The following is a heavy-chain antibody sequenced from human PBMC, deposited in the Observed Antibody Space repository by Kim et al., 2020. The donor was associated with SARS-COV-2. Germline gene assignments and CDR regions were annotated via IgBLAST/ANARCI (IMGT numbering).Heavy chain of an antibody. D-gene: IGHD6-19*01. J-gene: IGHJ4*02. V-gene: IGHV3-7*01. Sequence: SVESVKGRFTTSEDNAKNSLYLQMNNLRAEDTAVYYCATSGIRVAGVDYWGQGTLVTVSS. CDR3: ATSGIRVAGVDY.